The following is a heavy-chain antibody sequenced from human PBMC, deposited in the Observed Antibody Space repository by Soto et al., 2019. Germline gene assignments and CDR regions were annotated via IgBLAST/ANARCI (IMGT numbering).Heavy chain of an antibody. CDR3: ATVKSHADILTGYGYYYYMDV. D-gene: IGHD3-9*01. CDR1: GYTLTELS. V-gene: IGHV1-24*01. CDR2: FDPEDGET. Sequence: ASVKVSCKVSGYTLTELSMHWVRQAPGKGLEWMGGFDPEDGETIYAQKFQGGVTMTEDTSTDTAYMELSSLRSVDTAVYYCATVKSHADILTGYGYYYYMDVWGKGTTVTVSS. J-gene: IGHJ6*03.